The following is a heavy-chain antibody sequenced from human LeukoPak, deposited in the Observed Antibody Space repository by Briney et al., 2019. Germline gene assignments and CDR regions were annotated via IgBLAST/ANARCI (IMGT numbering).Heavy chain of an antibody. CDR1: GGSISSSSYY. D-gene: IGHD3-22*01. V-gene: IGHV4-39*07. CDR3: ARDPNYYDSSCSPGAFDI. Sequence: SETLSLTCTVSGGSISSSSYYWGWIRQPPGKGLEWIGSIYYSGSTYYNPSLKSRVTISVDTSKNQFSLKLSSVTAADTAVYYCARDPNYYDSSCSPGAFDIWGQGTMVTVSS. CDR2: IYYSGST. J-gene: IGHJ3*02.